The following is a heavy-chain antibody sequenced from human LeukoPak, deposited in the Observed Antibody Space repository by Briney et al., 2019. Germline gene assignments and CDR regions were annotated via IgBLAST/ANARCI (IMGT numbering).Heavy chain of an antibody. CDR1: GFTFSSYE. Sequence: PGGSLRLSCAASGFTFSSYEMNCVRQAPGKGLEWVSYISSSGSTIYYADSVKGRFTISRDNAKNSLYLQMNSLRAEDTAVYYCARVRGSGSQYYYYYYGMDVWGQGTTVTVSS. CDR2: ISSSGSTI. CDR3: ARVRGSGSQYYYYYYGMDV. D-gene: IGHD3-10*01. V-gene: IGHV3-48*03. J-gene: IGHJ6*02.